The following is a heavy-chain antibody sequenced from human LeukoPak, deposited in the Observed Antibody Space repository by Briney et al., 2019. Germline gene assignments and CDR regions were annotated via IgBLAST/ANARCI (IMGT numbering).Heavy chain of an antibody. J-gene: IGHJ4*02. V-gene: IGHV4-39*07. D-gene: IGHD6-19*01. CDR2: IYYSGST. CDR1: GGSISSSSYH. CDR3: ARRGDGVAGHFDY. Sequence: PSETLSLTCTVSGGSISSSSYHWGWIRQPPGKGLEWIGSIYYSGSTDYNPSLKSRVTIAVDTSKNQLSLKLSSVTAADTAVYYCARRGDGVAGHFDYWGQGTLVTVSS.